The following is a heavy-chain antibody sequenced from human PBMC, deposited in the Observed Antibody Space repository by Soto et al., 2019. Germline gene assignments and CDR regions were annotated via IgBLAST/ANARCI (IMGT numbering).Heavy chain of an antibody. CDR2: IIPIFGTA. J-gene: IGHJ5*02. CDR3: ARPTRFYYDSSGQSAWFDP. V-gene: IGHV1-69*12. D-gene: IGHD3-22*01. Sequence: QVQLVQSGAEVKKPGSSVKVSCKASGGTFSSYAISWVRQAPGQGLEWMGGIIPIFGTANYAQKFQGRVTITADASMTTAYMELSSLRSEDTAVYYCARPTRFYYDSSGQSAWFDPWGQGTLVTVSS. CDR1: GGTFSSYA.